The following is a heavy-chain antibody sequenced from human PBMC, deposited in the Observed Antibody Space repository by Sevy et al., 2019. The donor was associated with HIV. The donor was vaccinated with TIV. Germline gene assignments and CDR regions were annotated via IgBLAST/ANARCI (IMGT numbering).Heavy chain of an antibody. Sequence: GSLRLSCTVSGGSISSSSYYWGWIRQPPGKGLEWIGSIYYSGSTYYNPSLKSRVTISVDTSKNQFSLKLSSVTAAETAVYYCVAAGSGRYYKREFDPWGQGTLVTVSS. CDR3: VAAGSGRYYKREFDP. CDR1: GGSISSSSYY. J-gene: IGHJ5*02. D-gene: IGHD3-10*01. V-gene: IGHV4-39*01. CDR2: IYYSGST.